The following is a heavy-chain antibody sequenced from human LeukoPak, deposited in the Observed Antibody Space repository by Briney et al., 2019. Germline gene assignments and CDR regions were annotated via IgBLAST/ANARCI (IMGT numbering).Heavy chain of an antibody. CDR3: ANGATVTTNFDY. V-gene: IGHV3-30*07. CDR2: ISYDGSNK. D-gene: IGHD4-17*01. J-gene: IGHJ4*02. Sequence: PVRSLGFSSAASGVAVSRDVGQWVCDAPREGLQGVAVISYDGSNKYYADSVKGRFTISRNNSKNTLYLQMNSLRAEDTAVYYCANGATVTTNFDYWGQGTLVTVSS. CDR1: GVAVSRDV.